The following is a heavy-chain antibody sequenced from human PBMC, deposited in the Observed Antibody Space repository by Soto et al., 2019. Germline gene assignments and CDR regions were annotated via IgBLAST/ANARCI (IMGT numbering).Heavy chain of an antibody. V-gene: IGHV3-23*01. Sequence: EVQLLESGGGLVQPGGSLRLSCAASGFTFSSYAMSWVRQAPGKGLEWVSAISGSGGSTYYADSVKGRFTICRDNSTNTLYMQMNSLRAEDTAVYYCAKNVWGITIFGGMDVWGQGTTVTVSS. D-gene: IGHD3-9*01. CDR2: ISGSGGST. CDR3: AKNVWGITIFGGMDV. CDR1: GFTFSSYA. J-gene: IGHJ6*02.